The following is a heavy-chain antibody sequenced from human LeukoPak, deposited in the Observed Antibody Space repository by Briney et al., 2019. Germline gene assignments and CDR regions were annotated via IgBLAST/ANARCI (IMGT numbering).Heavy chain of an antibody. CDR3: ARGVGYGDSFDY. CDR2: IKQDGSEK. J-gene: IGHJ4*02. Sequence: GGSLGLSCAASGFTFSSYWMRWVRQAPGKGLEWVANIKQDGSEKYYVDSVKGRFTISRDNAKNSLYLQMNSLRAEDTAVYYCARGVGYGDSFDYWGQGTLVTVSS. V-gene: IGHV3-7*04. D-gene: IGHD4-17*01. CDR1: GFTFSSYW.